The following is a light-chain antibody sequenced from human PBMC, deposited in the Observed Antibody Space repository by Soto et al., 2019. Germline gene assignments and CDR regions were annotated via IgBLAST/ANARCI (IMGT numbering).Light chain of an antibody. J-gene: IGKJ3*01. V-gene: IGKV3-20*01. CDR2: GAS. CDR1: HSVSSSY. Sequence: EIVLTQSPGTLSLSPGXSATLSCRASHSVSSSYLAWYLHKPGQAPLLLIYGASIRATVIPDRFSVRGSATGFTLTISTPAPEDFAVYSCQQYGMSPFTLGPGTKVD. CDR3: QQYGMSPFT.